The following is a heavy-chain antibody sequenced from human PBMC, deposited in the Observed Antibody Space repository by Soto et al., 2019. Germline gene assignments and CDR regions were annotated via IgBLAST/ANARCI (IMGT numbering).Heavy chain of an antibody. CDR3: ARDVVVGVVVITEAFDY. CDR1: GFTFSSYA. CDR2: ISYGGSNK. V-gene: IGHV3-30-3*01. J-gene: IGHJ4*02. Sequence: SLRLSCAASGFTFSSYAMRWVRQAPGKGLEWVAVISYGGSNKYYADSVKGRFTICRDNSKNTLYLQMNSLRAEDTAVYYCARDVVVGVVVITEAFDYWGQGTLVIVSS. D-gene: IGHD3-22*01.